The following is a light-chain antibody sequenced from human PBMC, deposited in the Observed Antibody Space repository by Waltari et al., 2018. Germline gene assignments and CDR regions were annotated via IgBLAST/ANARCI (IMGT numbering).Light chain of an antibody. Sequence: QSVLTQPPSASGTPGQRVTISCSGSSSNIGSNTVKWYQQLPGTAPKLLSCSNNQRPSGVPGRFSGSKSGTSASLAISGLQSEDEADYYCAAWDDSLNGVVFGGGTKLTVL. CDR1: SSNIGSNT. J-gene: IGLJ2*01. V-gene: IGLV1-44*01. CDR2: SNN. CDR3: AAWDDSLNGVV.